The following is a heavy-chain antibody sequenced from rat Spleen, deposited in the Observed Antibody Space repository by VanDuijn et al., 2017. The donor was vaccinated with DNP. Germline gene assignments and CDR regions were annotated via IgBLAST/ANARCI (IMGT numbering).Heavy chain of an antibody. V-gene: IGHV5-31*01. Sequence: EVQLVESGGGLVQPGMSLRLSCVASGFTFNNNWMTWIRQAPGSGLEWIASITNTGGSTYYLDSVKGRFTISRDNAKSTLYLQMDSLRSEDTATYYCAREFPWAHYFDYWGQGVMVTVSS. CDR1: GFTFNNNW. D-gene: IGHD3-8*01. J-gene: IGHJ2*01. CDR3: AREFPWAHYFDY. CDR2: ITNTGGST.